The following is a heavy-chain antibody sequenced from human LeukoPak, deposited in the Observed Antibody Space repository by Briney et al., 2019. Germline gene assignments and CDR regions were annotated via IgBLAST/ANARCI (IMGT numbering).Heavy chain of an antibody. CDR3: ARGRGGYCSSTSCYGYYYGMDV. CDR2: MNPNSGNT. Sequence: VASVKVSCKASGYTFTSYDINWVRQATGQGLEWMGWMNPNSGNTGYAQKFQGRVTMTRNTSISTAYMELSSLRSEDTAVYYCARGRGGYCSSTSCYGYYYGMDVWGQGTTVTVSS. V-gene: IGHV1-8*01. D-gene: IGHD2-2*01. CDR1: GYTFTSYD. J-gene: IGHJ6*02.